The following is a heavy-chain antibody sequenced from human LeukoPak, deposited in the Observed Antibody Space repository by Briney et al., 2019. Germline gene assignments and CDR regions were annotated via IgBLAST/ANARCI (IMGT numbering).Heavy chain of an antibody. D-gene: IGHD3-22*01. CDR2: IYHSGST. J-gene: IGHJ4*02. CDR3: ARVLIVVVIGGGVCLFLDY. V-gene: IGHV4-38-2*01. CDR1: GYSISSGYY. Sequence: SETLSLTCAVSGYSISSGYYWGWIRQPPGKGLEWIGSIYHSGSTYYNPSLKSRVTISVDTSKNQFSLKLSSVTAADTAVYYWARVLIVVVIGGGVCLFLDYWGQGTLVNVSS.